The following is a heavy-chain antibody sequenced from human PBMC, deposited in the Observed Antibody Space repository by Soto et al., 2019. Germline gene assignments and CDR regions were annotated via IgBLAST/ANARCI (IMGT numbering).Heavy chain of an antibody. Sequence: DVQMVESGGGLIQPGESLRLSCAAFGLTISGKKYVAWVRQAPGKGLEWVSALYDVDGSFYADSVTGRFTTSSDSSKTTVYLQMNDLRPDDTAVYYCATWHEREHAFDVWGQGTTVTISS. J-gene: IGHJ3*01. V-gene: IGHV3-53*01. D-gene: IGHD1-1*01. CDR3: ATWHEREHAFDV. CDR1: GLTISGKKY. CDR2: LYDVDGS.